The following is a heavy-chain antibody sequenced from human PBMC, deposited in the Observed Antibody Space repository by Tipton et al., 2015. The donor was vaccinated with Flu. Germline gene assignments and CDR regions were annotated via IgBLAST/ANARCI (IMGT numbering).Heavy chain of an antibody. D-gene: IGHD4-11*01. V-gene: IGHV4-38-2*01. CDR1: GDSIRSSDYY. Sequence: TLSLTCAVSGDSIRSSDYYWGWIRQPPGKGLEWIGNIFHSGNTYHNPSLKSRVTISVDTSKNQFSLKLSSVTAADTAVHYCARRDYSNYVSEPKNWSDPWGQGALVTVSS. J-gene: IGHJ5*02. CDR2: IFHSGNT. CDR3: ARRDYSNYVSEPKNWSDP.